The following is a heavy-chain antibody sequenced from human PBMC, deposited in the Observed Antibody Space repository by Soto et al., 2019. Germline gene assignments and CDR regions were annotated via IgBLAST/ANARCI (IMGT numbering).Heavy chain of an antibody. D-gene: IGHD6-6*01. V-gene: IGHV3-30*04. Sequence: GGPLRLSCAASGFTFSSYAMHWVRQAPGKGLEWVAVISYDGSNKYYADSVKGRFTISRDNSKNTLYLQMNSLRAEDTAVYYCARGGSSSGYYYYYYMDVWGKGTTVTVSS. J-gene: IGHJ6*03. CDR2: ISYDGSNK. CDR3: ARGGSSSGYYYYYYMDV. CDR1: GFTFSSYA.